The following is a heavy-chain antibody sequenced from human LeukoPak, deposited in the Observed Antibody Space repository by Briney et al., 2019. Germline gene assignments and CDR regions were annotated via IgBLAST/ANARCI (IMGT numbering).Heavy chain of an antibody. V-gene: IGHV4-59*01. J-gene: IGHJ4*02. D-gene: IGHD6-13*01. Sequence: SETLSLTCTVSGGSFSSYYWSWIRQPPGKGLEWIGYIYYSGSTNYNPSLKSRVTISVDTSKNQFSLKLSSVTAADTAVYYCAKTYSSSWQIHFDYWGQGTLVTVSS. CDR3: AKTYSSSWQIHFDY. CDR1: GGSFSSYY. CDR2: IYYSGST.